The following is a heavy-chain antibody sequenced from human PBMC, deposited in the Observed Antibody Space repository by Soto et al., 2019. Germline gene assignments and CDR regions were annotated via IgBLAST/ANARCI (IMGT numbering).Heavy chain of an antibody. D-gene: IGHD6-6*01. V-gene: IGHV3-30-3*01. CDR2: DSYDGSNK. CDR1: GFTFSSSA. CDR3: ARSIASQNYYYYYGMDV. J-gene: IGHJ6*02. Sequence: VGSLRLSCAASGFTFSSSAIQWVRQASGKGLEWVAIDSYDGSNKFYADSVKGRFTVSRDNSKNTLNLQMNSLRAEDTGVYYCARSIASQNYYYYYGMDVWGQGTTVTVSS.